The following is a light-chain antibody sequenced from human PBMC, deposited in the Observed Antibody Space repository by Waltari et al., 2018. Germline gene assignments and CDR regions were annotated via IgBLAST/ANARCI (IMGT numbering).Light chain of an antibody. Sequence: QSALTQPASVSGSPGQSITISCTGTSADVGHFDYVSWYQQYPGKAPKLMIYAVSNRPSVVSDRFSGSKSGRTASLTISGLQAEDEADYYCALYTSRGVFGGGTKLTVL. CDR1: SADVGHFDY. J-gene: IGLJ3*02. CDR2: AVS. V-gene: IGLV2-14*03. CDR3: ALYTSRGV.